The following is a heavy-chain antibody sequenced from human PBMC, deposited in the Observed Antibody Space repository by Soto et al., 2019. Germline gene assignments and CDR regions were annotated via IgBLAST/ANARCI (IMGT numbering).Heavy chain of an antibody. CDR3: ARDLGCSSTSCYTGWFDP. V-gene: IGHV4-30-2*01. CDR1: GGSISSGGYS. D-gene: IGHD2-2*02. J-gene: IGHJ5*02. CDR2: IYHSGST. Sequence: SETLSLTCAVSGGSISSGGYSWSWIRQPPGKGLEWIGYIYHSGSTYYNPSLKSRVTISVDRSKNQFSLKLSSVTAADTAVYYCARDLGCSSTSCYTGWFDPWGQGTLVTAPQ.